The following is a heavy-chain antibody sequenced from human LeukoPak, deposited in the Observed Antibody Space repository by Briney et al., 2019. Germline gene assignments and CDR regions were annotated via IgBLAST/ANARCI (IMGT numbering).Heavy chain of an antibody. CDR1: GYTFTRYA. J-gene: IGHJ1*01. CDR2: IGAYNGNT. V-gene: IGHV1-18*04. CDR3: ARGEDIVVVPAASAEYFQH. Sequence: ASVKVSCKASGYTFTRYAISWVRQAPGKGLEWMGWIGAYNGNTNYAQKLQGRVTMTTDTSTSTAYMELRSLRSDDTAVYYCARGEDIVVVPAASAEYFQHWGQGTLVTVSS. D-gene: IGHD2-2*01.